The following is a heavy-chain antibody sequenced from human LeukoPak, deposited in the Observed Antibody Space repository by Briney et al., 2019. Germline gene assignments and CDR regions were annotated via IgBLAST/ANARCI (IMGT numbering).Heavy chain of an antibody. D-gene: IGHD4-23*01. CDR2: ISYDGSNK. J-gene: IGHJ3*02. V-gene: IGHV3-30*03. CDR1: GFTFSSYG. Sequence: GGSLRLSCAASGFTFSSYGMHWVRQAPGKGLEWVAVISYDGSNKYYADSVKGRFTISRDNAKNSLYMQMESLRDEDTAIYYCARDTLEYSNSPDALDIWGQGTMVTVSS. CDR3: ARDTLEYSNSPDALDI.